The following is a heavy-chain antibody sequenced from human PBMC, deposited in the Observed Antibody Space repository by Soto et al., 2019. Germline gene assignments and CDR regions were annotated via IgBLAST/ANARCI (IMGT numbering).Heavy chain of an antibody. D-gene: IGHD3-22*01. CDR2: IYWDDDK. CDR3: AHRVGYYDSSGYYEY. V-gene: IGHV2-5*02. J-gene: IGHJ4*02. Sequence: QITLKESGPTLVKPTQTLTLTCTFSGFSLSTSGVGVGWIRQPPGKALEWLALIYWDDDKRYSPSLKSRLTIXXDXSIXQVVLTMTNMDPVDTATYYCAHRVGYYDSSGYYEYWGQGTLVTVSS. CDR1: GFSLSTSGVG.